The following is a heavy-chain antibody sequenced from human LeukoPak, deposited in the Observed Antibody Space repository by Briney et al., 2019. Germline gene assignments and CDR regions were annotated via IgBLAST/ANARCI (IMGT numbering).Heavy chain of an antibody. J-gene: IGHJ5*02. D-gene: IGHD6-19*01. CDR3: ARDRSGWYGNWFDP. Sequence: PGGSLRLSCAASGFTFNSYGMHWVRQAPGKGLEWVSYISSSGSTIYYADSVKGRFTISRDNAKNSLYLQMNSLRDEDTAVYYCARDRSGWYGNWFDPWGQGTLVTVSS. CDR1: GFTFNSYG. CDR2: ISSSGSTI. V-gene: IGHV3-48*02.